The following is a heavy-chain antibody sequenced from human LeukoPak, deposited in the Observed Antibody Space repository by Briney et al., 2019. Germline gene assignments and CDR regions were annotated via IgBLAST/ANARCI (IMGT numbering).Heavy chain of an antibody. CDR1: GFTFDDYA. V-gene: IGHV3-9*01. Sequence: PGRSLRLSCAASGFTFDDYAMHWVRQAPGKGLEWVSGISWNSGSIGYADSVKGRFTISRDNAKNSLYLQMNSLRAEDTALYYCAKDMYSSSSSFDYWGQGTLVTVSS. CDR2: ISWNSGSI. CDR3: AKDMYSSSSSFDY. D-gene: IGHD6-6*01. J-gene: IGHJ4*02.